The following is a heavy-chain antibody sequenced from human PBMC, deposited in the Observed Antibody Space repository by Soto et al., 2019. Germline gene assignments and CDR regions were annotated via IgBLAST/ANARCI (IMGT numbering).Heavy chain of an antibody. V-gene: IGHV3-30*03. D-gene: IGHD2-8*01. J-gene: IGHJ5*02. CDR1: GFTFSRYG. CDR2: ISYDGTNK. Sequence: ALRLSCAASGFTFSRYGMHWVRQAPGKGLEWVAEISYDGTNKYYAESVKGRFTISRDNANNTLHLEMNSLGPKDTDVYFCATARSTRFDPWGQGTLVTVSS. CDR3: ATARSTRFDP.